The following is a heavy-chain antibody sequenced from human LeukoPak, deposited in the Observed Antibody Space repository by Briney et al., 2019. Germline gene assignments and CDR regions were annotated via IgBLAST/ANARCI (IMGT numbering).Heavy chain of an antibody. D-gene: IGHD2-2*01. CDR2: INPSGGST. CDR3: ARESQYCSSTSCLDY. V-gene: IGHV1-46*01. Sequence: ASVKVSCKASGYTFTSYYMHWVRQAPGQGLEWMGIINPSGGSTSYAQKFQGRVTITTDESTSTAYMELSSLRSEDTAVYYCARESQYCSSTSCLDYWGQGTLVTVSS. CDR1: GYTFTSYY. J-gene: IGHJ4*02.